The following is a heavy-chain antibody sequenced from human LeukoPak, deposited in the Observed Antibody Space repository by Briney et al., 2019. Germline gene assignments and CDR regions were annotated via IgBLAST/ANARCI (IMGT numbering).Heavy chain of an antibody. J-gene: IGHJ4*02. CDR3: ARSVRYYAGY. CDR1: GGSFSGYY. D-gene: IGHD3-10*01. CDR2: INHSGKT. Sequence: SGTLSLTCAVYGGSFSGYYWNWIRQPLGKGLEWIGEINHSGKTNYSPSLKSRVTISVDTSKNQFSLNLSSVTAADTAVYFCARSVRYYAGYWGQGTLVTVSS. V-gene: IGHV4-34*01.